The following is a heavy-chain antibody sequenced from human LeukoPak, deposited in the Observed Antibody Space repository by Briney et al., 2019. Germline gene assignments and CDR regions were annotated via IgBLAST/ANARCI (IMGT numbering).Heavy chain of an antibody. V-gene: IGHV1-18*01. Sequence: ASVKVSCTASGYTFTSYGISWVRQAPGQGLEWMGWISAYNGNTNYAQKLQGRVTMTTDTSTSTAYMELRSLRSDDTAVYYCARPIAYCSGGSCPTFYFQHWGQGTLVTVSS. CDR3: ARPIAYCSGGSCPTFYFQH. CDR1: GYTFTSYG. J-gene: IGHJ1*01. D-gene: IGHD2-15*01. CDR2: ISAYNGNT.